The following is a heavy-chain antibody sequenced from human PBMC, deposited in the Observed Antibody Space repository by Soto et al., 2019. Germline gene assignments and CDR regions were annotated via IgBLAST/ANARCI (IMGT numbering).Heavy chain of an antibody. Sequence: SVKVSCKASGGTFSSYGISWVRQAPGQGLEWMGGIIPIFGPANYAQKFQGRVTITADDSTSTAYMELSSLRSEDTAVYYCAGIIGMGPTYGMDVWGQGTTVTV. CDR3: AGIIGMGPTYGMDV. CDR1: GGTFSSYG. CDR2: IIPIFGPA. D-gene: IGHD1-26*01. V-gene: IGHV1-69*13. J-gene: IGHJ6*02.